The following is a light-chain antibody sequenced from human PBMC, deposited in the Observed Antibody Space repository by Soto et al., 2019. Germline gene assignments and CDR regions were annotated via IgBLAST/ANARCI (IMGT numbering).Light chain of an antibody. V-gene: IGLV2-8*01. CDR3: SSYAGNSNI. CDR1: SSDVGGYNY. CDR2: EVS. J-gene: IGLJ2*01. Sequence: QSALTQPPSASGSPGQSVAISCTGTSSDVGGYNYVSWYQQHPGKAPKLIIYEVSQRPSGVPDRFSGSKSGNTASLTVSGLQAEDEAYYYCSSYAGNSNIFGGGTKLTVL.